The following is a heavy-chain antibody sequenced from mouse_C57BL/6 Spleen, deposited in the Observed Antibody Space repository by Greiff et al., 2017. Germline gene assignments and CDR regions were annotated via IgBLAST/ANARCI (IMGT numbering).Heavy chain of an antibody. CDR1: GFTFSSYG. D-gene: IGHD2-4*01. CDR3: ARRRITTPYAMDY. CDR2: ISSGGSYT. V-gene: IGHV5-6*01. J-gene: IGHJ4*01. Sequence: EVQLVESGGDLVKPGGSLKLSCAASGFTFSSYGMSWVRQTPDKRLEWVATISSGGSYTYYPDSVKGRFTISRDNAKNTLYLQISSLKSEDTAMYYCARRRITTPYAMDYWGQGTSVTVSS.